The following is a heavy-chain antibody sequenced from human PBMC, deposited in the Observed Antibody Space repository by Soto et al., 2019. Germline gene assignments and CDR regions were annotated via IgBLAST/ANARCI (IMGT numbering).Heavy chain of an antibody. J-gene: IGHJ6*02. CDR2: IYPGDSDT. Sequence: GESLKISCNGSGYSFTIYCIGLVLQMPGKGLEWMGIIYPGDSDTRHSPSFQGQVTISADKSISTAYLQWSSLKASDTAMYYCARQHDYYGMDVWGQGTTVTVSS. CDR3: ARQHDYYGMDV. V-gene: IGHV5-51*01. CDR1: GYSFTIYC.